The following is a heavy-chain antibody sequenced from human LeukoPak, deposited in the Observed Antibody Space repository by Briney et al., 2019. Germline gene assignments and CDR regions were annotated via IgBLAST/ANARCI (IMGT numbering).Heavy chain of an antibody. CDR1: GFTFSSYE. J-gene: IGHJ5*02. CDR3: ARQLASGFDP. D-gene: IGHD1-1*01. CDR2: VSSSGTTI. Sequence: GGSLRLSCAASGFTFSSYEMNWVRRAPGKGLEWVSYVSSSGTTIYYADSVKGRFTVSRDNAKNSLYLQMNSLRAEDTAIYYCARQLASGFDPWGQGTLVTVSS. V-gene: IGHV3-48*03.